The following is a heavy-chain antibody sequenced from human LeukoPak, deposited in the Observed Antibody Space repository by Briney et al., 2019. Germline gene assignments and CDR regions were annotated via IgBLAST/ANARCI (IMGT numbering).Heavy chain of an antibody. CDR1: GFTFSSYA. D-gene: IGHD3-22*01. J-gene: IGHJ4*02. CDR3: AKGFYDSSGYYYGFDY. V-gene: IGHV3-23*01. CDR2: ISGSGGST. Sequence: GGSLRLSCAASGFTFSSYAMSWVRQAPGKGLEWVSAISGSGGSTYYADSVKGRFTISRDNSKNTLYLQMNSLRAEDTAVYYCAKGFYDSSGYYYGFDYWGQGTLVTVSS.